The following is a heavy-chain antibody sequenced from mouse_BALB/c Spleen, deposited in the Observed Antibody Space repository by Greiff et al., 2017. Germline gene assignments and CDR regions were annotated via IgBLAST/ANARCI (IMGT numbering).Heavy chain of an antibody. D-gene: IGHD2-1*01. Sequence: EVKLQESGGGLVKPGGSLKLSCAASGFTFSDYYMYWVRQTPEKRLEWVATISDGGSYTYYPDSVKGRFTISRDNAKNNLYLQMSSLKSEDTAMYYCARRGPYGNYAMDYWGQGTSVTVSS. CDR1: GFTFSDYY. J-gene: IGHJ4*01. CDR2: ISDGGSYT. CDR3: ARRGPYGNYAMDY. V-gene: IGHV5-4*02.